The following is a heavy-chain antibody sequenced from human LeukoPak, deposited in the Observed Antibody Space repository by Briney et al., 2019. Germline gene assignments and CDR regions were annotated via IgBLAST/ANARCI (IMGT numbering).Heavy chain of an antibody. D-gene: IGHD2-2*01. V-gene: IGHV4-34*01. Sequence: SETLSLTCAVYGGSFSGYYWSWIRQPPRKGLEWVGEINHSGSTNYNPSLKSRVTISVDTSKNQFSLRLSSVTAADTAVYYCASGGYCSSTSCYLFDYWGQGTLVTVSS. CDR3: ASGGYCSSTSCYLFDY. CDR2: INHSGST. CDR1: GGSFSGYY. J-gene: IGHJ4*02.